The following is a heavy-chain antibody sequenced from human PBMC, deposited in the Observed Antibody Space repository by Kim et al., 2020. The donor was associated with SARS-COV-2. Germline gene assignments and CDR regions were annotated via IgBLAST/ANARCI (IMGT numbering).Heavy chain of an antibody. CDR1: GGSMSHTY. D-gene: IGHD2-21*02. Sequence: SETLSLTCTVSGGSMSHTYWNWIRQPPGKGLEWIGYIYNTVSVNYHPALKSRVTVSVDMSKNQFSLRLTSVTAADTAVYFCARLCDGDCYSAFDSWGQGTLVTVSS. J-gene: IGHJ4*02. CDR2: IYNTVSV. CDR3: ARLCDGDCYSAFDS. V-gene: IGHV4-4*08.